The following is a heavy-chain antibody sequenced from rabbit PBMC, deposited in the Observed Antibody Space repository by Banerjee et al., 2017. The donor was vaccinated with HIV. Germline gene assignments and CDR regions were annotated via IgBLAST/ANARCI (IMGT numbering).Heavy chain of an antibody. V-gene: IGHV1S45*01. Sequence: EESGGDLVKPEGSLTLTCTASGFSFSSSYWICWVRQAPGKGLEWIGCIDTGDGSTYYASWAKGRYTISKTSSTTVDLKMTSLTAADTATYFCARNDGSIDYGYGLWGQGTLVTVS. D-gene: IGHD6-1*01. CDR3: ARNDGSIDYGYGL. CDR1: GFSFSSSYW. J-gene: IGHJ3*01. CDR2: IDTGDGST.